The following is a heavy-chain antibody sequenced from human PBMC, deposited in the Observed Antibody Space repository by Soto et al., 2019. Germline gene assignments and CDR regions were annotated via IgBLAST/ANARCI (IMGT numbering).Heavy chain of an antibody. J-gene: IGHJ4*02. CDR3: ARVRVRGVVVAAYFDY. Sequence: QVQLVQSGAEVKKPGASVKVSCKASGYTFTSYAMHWVRQAPGQRLEWMGWINAGNCNTKYSQKFQGRVTITRDTSASTAYMELSSLRSEDTAVYYCARVRVRGVVVAAYFDYWGQGTLVTVSS. V-gene: IGHV1-3*01. CDR2: INAGNCNT. D-gene: IGHD2-15*01. CDR1: GYTFTSYA.